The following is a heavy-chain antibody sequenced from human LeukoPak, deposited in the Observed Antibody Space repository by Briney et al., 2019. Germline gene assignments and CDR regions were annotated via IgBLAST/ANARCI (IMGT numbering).Heavy chain of an antibody. Sequence: SETLSLTCTVSGGSISSSSYYWGWIRQPPGKGLEWIGFIYYSGNTNYNPSLKSRVTISVDTSKNQFSLKLSSMTAADTAVYYCARGALLWFGDRMEYYFDYWGQGTLVTVSS. V-gene: IGHV4-61*05. CDR1: GGSISSSSYY. CDR3: ARGALLWFGDRMEYYFDY. J-gene: IGHJ4*02. CDR2: IYYSGNT. D-gene: IGHD3-10*01.